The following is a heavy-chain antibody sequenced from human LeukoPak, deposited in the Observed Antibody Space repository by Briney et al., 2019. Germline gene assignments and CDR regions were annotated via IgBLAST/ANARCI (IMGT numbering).Heavy chain of an antibody. CDR1: GGSISSGDYY. CDR3: AAKQTVAIDY. J-gene: IGHJ4*02. V-gene: IGHV4-31*03. CDR2: IFYSGST. D-gene: IGHD4-17*01. Sequence: PSETLSLTCTVSGGSISSGDYYWSWIRQHPGKGLEWIGNIFYSGSTYYNPSLKSRVTISVDTSKNQSSLRLSSVTAADTAVYYCAAKQTVAIDYWGQGTLVTVSS.